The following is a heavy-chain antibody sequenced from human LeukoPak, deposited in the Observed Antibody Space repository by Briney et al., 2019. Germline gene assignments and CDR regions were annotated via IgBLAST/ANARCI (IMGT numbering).Heavy chain of an antibody. D-gene: IGHD3-10*01. CDR3: ARGGSYYYGSGNELDY. V-gene: IGHV1-8*01. J-gene: IGHJ4*02. Sequence: ASVKASCKASGYTFTSYDINWVRQATGQGLEWMGWMNPNSGNTGYAQKFQGRVTMTRNTSISTAYMELSSLRSEDTAVYYCARGGSYYYGSGNELDYWGQGTLVTVSS. CDR1: GYTFTSYD. CDR2: MNPNSGNT.